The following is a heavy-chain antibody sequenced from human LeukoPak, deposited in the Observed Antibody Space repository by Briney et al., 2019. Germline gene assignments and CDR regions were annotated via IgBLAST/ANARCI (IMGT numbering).Heavy chain of an antibody. J-gene: IGHJ4*02. CDR3: AREAYYDCSGSLDY. CDR1: GFTFSSYA. Sequence: PGGSLRLSCAASGFTFSSYAMSWVRQAPGEGLQWVSTITGTTHYADSVKGRFTTSRDNSKNTLYLHMSSLRADDTAIYYCAREAYYDCSGSLDYWGQGTLVTVSS. D-gene: IGHD3-22*01. CDR2: ITGTT. V-gene: IGHV3-23*01.